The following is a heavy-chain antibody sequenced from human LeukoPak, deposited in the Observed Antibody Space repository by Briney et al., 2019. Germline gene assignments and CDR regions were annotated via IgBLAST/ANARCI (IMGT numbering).Heavy chain of an antibody. CDR3: AKDPPQPRSSWFDY. J-gene: IGHJ4*02. Sequence: GGSLRLSCAASGFTFSSYGMHWVRQAPGKGLEWVAVISYDGSNKYYADSVKGRFTISRDNSKNTLYLQMNSLRAEDTAVYYCAKDPPQPRSSWFDYWGQGTLVTVSS. CDR2: ISYDGSNK. CDR1: GFTFSSYG. D-gene: IGHD6-13*01. V-gene: IGHV3-30*18.